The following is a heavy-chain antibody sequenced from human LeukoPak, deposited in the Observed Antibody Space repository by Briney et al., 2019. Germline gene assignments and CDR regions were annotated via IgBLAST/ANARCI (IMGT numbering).Heavy chain of an antibody. J-gene: IGHJ5*02. CDR1: GFTFSSYS. CDR3: ARDARVVVRGGNWLDP. Sequence: GGSLRLSCAASGFTFSSYSMNWVRQAPGKGLEWVSSISSSSSYIYYADSVKGRFTISRDNAKNSLYLQMNSLRAEDTAVYYCARDARVVVRGGNWLDPWGQGTLVTVSS. V-gene: IGHV3-21*01. D-gene: IGHD3-10*01. CDR2: ISSSSSYI.